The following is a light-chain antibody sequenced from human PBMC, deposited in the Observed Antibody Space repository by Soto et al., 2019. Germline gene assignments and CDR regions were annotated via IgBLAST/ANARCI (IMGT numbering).Light chain of an antibody. CDR3: QQYNSYSSGT. CDR1: QSIDSW. V-gene: IGKV1-5*03. Sequence: DIQMTQSPSTLSASVGDRVTITCRASQSIDSWLAWYQQKPGKAPNLLIYKASSLESGVPSRFSGSGSGTEFTLTISSLQPDDFATYYCQQYNSYSSGTFVQGTKVDIK. J-gene: IGKJ1*01. CDR2: KAS.